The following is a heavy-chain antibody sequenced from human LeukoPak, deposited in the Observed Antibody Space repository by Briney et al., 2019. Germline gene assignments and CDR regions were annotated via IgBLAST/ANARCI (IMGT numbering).Heavy chain of an antibody. CDR3: AKDASRTYPFDY. Sequence: GGSLRRACAASGFTVSSYGMHWVRQPPGKGLEWVAFIRYDGSITSYADSVGGRFTISRDASQSSLYLHMNSLRPEDPAVYYCAKDASRTYPFDYWGQGTLVTVSS. V-gene: IGHV3-30*02. CDR2: IRYDGSIT. J-gene: IGHJ4*01. CDR1: GFTVSSYG. D-gene: IGHD2-2*01.